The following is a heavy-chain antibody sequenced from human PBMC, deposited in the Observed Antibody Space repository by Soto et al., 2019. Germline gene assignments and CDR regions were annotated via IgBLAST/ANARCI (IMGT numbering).Heavy chain of an antibody. D-gene: IGHD3-10*01. V-gene: IGHV4-30-2*01. CDR2: VYHNGNA. Sequence: TVSLTCTVSVVSISTPGYSCSWIRQPPWKAPEWIGYVYHNGNAYPKPSLKSRVTISLDGAKNQFSLKMTSVTAADTGLYYCAARTYYYYGLQVLGQGTTVNVSS. CDR3: AARTYYYYGLQV. CDR1: VVSISTPGYS. J-gene: IGHJ6*01.